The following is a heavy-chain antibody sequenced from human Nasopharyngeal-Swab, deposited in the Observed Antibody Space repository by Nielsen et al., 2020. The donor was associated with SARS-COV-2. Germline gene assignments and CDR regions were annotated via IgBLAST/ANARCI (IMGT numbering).Heavy chain of an antibody. D-gene: IGHD3-22*01. CDR2: ISSSSSTL. J-gene: IGHJ5*02. Sequence: VREAPGKGLEWVSYISSSSSTLSSSSSVTGRFPISRDNAKNSLYLQMNSLRAEDTAVYYCARDGGEDSSGPHQGWFDPWGQGTLVTVSS. CDR3: ARDGGEDSSGPHQGWFDP. V-gene: IGHV3-48*01.